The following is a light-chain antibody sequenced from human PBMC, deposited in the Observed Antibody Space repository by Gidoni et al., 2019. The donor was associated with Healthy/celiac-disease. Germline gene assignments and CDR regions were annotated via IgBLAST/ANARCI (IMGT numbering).Light chain of an antibody. J-gene: IGKJ1*01. CDR2: GAS. Sequence: EIVMTQSPATRSVSPGERATLSCRASQSVSSNLAWYQQKPGQAPRLLLYGASTRATGIPARFSGSGSGTEFTLTISSLQSEDFAVYYCQQYNNWPPRTFXXXTKVEIK. CDR1: QSVSSN. CDR3: QQYNNWPPRT. V-gene: IGKV3-15*01.